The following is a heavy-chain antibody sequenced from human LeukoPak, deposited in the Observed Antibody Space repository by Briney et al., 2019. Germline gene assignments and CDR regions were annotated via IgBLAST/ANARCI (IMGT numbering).Heavy chain of an antibody. Sequence: SETLSLTCTVSGGSISSYYWSWIRQPPGKGLEWIGSIYYSGSTNYNPSLKSRVTISVDTSKDQFSLKLSSVTAADTAVYYCARDAPMVRGVKGAFDIWGQGTMVTVSS. CDR2: IYYSGST. V-gene: IGHV4-59*01. CDR3: ARDAPMVRGVKGAFDI. D-gene: IGHD3-10*01. J-gene: IGHJ3*02. CDR1: GGSISSYY.